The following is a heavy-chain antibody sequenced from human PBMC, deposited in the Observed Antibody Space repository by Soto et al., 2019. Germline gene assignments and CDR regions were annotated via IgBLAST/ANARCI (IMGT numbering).Heavy chain of an antibody. D-gene: IGHD3-16*02. V-gene: IGHV3-23*01. CDR2: ISGSGNYS. CDR3: AKVRLVTPDS. J-gene: IGHJ4*02. CDR1: GFTFSSFG. Sequence: PGGSLRLSCVTSGFTFSSFGMSWVRQAPGKGLQWVSLISGSGNYSYYTDSLRGRFTISRDNSKNTVYLQINSLRAEDTAIYYCAKVRLVTPDSWGQGTLVTVS.